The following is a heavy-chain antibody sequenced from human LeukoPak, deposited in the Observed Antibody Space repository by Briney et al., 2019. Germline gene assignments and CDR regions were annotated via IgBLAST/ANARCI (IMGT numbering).Heavy chain of an antibody. CDR3: THGMVGGATDAFDI. D-gene: IGHD2-15*01. CDR2: IKSKTDGGTT. J-gene: IGHJ3*02. V-gene: IGHV3-15*01. CDR1: GFTFSNAW. Sequence: GGSLRLSCAASGFTFSNAWMSWVRQAPGKGLEWVGRIKSKTDGGTTDYAAPVKGRFTTSRDDSRDTLYLQMNSLKTEDTAVYYCTHGMVGGATDAFDIWGQGTMVTVSS.